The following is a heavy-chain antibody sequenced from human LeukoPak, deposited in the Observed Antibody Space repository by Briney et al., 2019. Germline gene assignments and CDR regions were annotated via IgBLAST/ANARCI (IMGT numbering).Heavy chain of an antibody. V-gene: IGHV4-39*01. D-gene: IGHD4-23*01. CDR2: IYYSGST. CDR3: APGGYGGNAFDY. Sequence: SETLSLTCTVSGGSISSSSYYWGWIRQPPGKGREWIGSIYYSGSTYYNPSLKSRVTISVDTSKNQFSLKLSSVTAADTAVYYCAPGGYGGNAFDYWGQGTLVTVSS. J-gene: IGHJ4*02. CDR1: GGSISSSSYY.